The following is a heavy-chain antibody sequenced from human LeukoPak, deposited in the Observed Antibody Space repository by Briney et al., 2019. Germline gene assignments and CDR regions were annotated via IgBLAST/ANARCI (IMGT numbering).Heavy chain of an antibody. CDR2: ISSSSSYI. V-gene: IGHV3-21*01. Sequence: GGSLRLSYAASGFTFSSYSMNWVRQAPGKGLEWVSSISSSSSYIYYADSVKGRFTISRDNAKNSLYLQMNSLRAEDTAVYYCARAIVLIAARDVDYWGQGTLVTVSS. CDR1: GFTFSSYS. J-gene: IGHJ4*02. D-gene: IGHD6-6*01. CDR3: ARAIVLIAARDVDY.